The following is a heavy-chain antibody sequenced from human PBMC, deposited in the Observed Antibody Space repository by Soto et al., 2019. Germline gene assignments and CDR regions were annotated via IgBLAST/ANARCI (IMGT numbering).Heavy chain of an antibody. CDR2: IYHSGST. CDR1: GGSISSGGYS. V-gene: IGHV4-30-2*02. J-gene: IGHJ4*02. D-gene: IGHD3-22*01. Sequence: SETLSLTFAVSGGSISSGGYSWSWIRQPPGKGLEWIGYIYHSGSTYYNPSLKSRVTISVDTSKNQFSLKLSSVTAADTAVYYCALRSMAVVPEYWGQGTLVTVSS. CDR3: ALRSMAVVPEY.